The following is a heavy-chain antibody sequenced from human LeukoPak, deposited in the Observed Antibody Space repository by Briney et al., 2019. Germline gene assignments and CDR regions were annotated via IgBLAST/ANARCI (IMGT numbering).Heavy chain of an antibody. Sequence: GGSLRLSCAASGFTFSSFSMNWVRQAPGKGLEWVSYISTDSRTIYYADSVKGRFTISRDNAENSLYLQMNSLRDEDTAMYYCARSYMVPFDYWGQGTLVTVSS. J-gene: IGHJ4*02. D-gene: IGHD3-10*01. CDR2: ISTDSRTI. V-gene: IGHV3-48*02. CDR3: ARSYMVPFDY. CDR1: GFTFSSFS.